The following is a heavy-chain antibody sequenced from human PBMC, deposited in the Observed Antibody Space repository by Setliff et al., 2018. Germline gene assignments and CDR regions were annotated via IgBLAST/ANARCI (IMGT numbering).Heavy chain of an antibody. Sequence: SQTLSLTCTVSGDSISSTSYQWGWVRQPPGKGLEWIGSIYYTGTAYYNPSLKSRVTISVDTSKNQFSLQVTSLAATDTALYFCARHEFVGGYYGSVTYRHFDYWGQGMLVTVSS. CDR2: IYYTGTA. CDR3: ARHEFVGGYYGSVTYRHFDY. V-gene: IGHV4-39*01. J-gene: IGHJ4*02. CDR1: GDSISSTSYQ. D-gene: IGHD3-10*01.